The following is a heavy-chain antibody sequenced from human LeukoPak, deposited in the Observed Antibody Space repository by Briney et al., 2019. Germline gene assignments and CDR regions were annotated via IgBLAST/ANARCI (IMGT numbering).Heavy chain of an antibody. Sequence: ASVKVSCKTSGYIFTAYYIQWVRQAPGQGLEWMGWINPNSGGTNYAQKFQDRVTMTRDTSISTVYMEVTRLRSDDTAVYYCARDRGSGTYRLDYHMDVWGKGTTVTISS. J-gene: IGHJ6*04. V-gene: IGHV1-2*02. D-gene: IGHD3-16*02. CDR3: ARDRGSGTYRLDYHMDV. CDR1: GYIFTAYY. CDR2: INPNSGGT.